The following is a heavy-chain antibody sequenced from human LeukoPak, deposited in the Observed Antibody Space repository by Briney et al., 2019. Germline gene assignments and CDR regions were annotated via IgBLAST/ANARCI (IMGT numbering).Heavy chain of an antibody. CDR3: ARDPPQNYYDSSGYFDY. V-gene: IGHV3-30*04. D-gene: IGHD3-22*01. CDR1: GFTFSSYA. CDR2: ISYDGSNK. Sequence: GGSLRLSCAASGFTFSSYAMHWVRQAPGKGLEWVAVISYDGSNKYYADSVKGRFTISRDNSKNTLYLQMNSLRAEDTAVYYCARDPPQNYYDSSGYFDYWGQGTLVTVSS. J-gene: IGHJ4*02.